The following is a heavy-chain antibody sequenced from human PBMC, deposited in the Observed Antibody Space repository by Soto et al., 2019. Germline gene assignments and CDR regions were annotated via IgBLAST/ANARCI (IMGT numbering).Heavy chain of an antibody. D-gene: IGHD4-17*01. CDR1: GFTFSDYS. CDR2: IISTGETM. J-gene: IGHJ4*02. V-gene: IGHV3-48*02. Sequence: EVQLGESGGGLVQPGGSLRLSCAASGFTFSDYSVNWVRQAPGKGLEWVSYIISTGETMYYAASVQGRFTISRDNAKNAVYLQMNSLRDEDTAVYYCASDRDYAFDYWCQGTLVTVSA. CDR3: ASDRDYAFDY.